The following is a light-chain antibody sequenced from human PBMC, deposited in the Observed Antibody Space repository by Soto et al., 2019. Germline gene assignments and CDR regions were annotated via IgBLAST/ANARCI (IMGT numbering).Light chain of an antibody. CDR1: SSDVGGYNF. J-gene: IGLJ1*01. CDR2: DVN. Sequence: QSALTQPASVSGSPGQSITISFTGTSSDVGGYNFVSWYQQHPGKVPKLMIFDVNRRPSGVSDRFSVSKSGNTASLTISGLQAEDEGDYYCCSYTSSSTHVFGSGTKLTVL. V-gene: IGLV2-14*03. CDR3: CSYTSSSTHV.